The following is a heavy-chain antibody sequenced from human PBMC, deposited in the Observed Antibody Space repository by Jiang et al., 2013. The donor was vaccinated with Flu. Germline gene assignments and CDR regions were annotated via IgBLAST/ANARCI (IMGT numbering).Heavy chain of an antibody. CDR1: GFTLSRYA. V-gene: IGHV3-23*01. J-gene: IGHJ6*02. CDR3: AKAIGNYYYFGTDV. D-gene: IGHD2-2*01. CDR2: TSGSGDNT. Sequence: QLLESGGGLVQPGGSLRLSCAASGFTLSRYAMSWVRQAPGKGLEWVSGTSGSGDNTYYADSVKGRFTISRDNSKNTLYLQMNSLRAEDTALYYCAKAIGNYYYFGTDVWGQGTTVTVSS.